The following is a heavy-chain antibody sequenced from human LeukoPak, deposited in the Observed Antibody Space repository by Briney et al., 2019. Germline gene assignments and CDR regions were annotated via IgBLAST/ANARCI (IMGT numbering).Heavy chain of an antibody. Sequence: ASVKVSCKASGYTFTSYDINWVRQATGQGLEWMGWMNPNSGNTGYAQKFQGRVTMTRNTSISTAYMELSSLRSEDTAVYYCARGAYYYGSGSRYYYGMDVWGQGTTVTLSS. CDR1: GYTFTSYD. V-gene: IGHV1-8*01. CDR3: ARGAYYYGSGSRYYYGMDV. J-gene: IGHJ6*02. D-gene: IGHD3-10*01. CDR2: MNPNSGNT.